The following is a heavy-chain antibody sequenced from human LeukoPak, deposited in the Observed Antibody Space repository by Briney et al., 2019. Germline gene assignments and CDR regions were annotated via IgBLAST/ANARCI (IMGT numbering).Heavy chain of an antibody. Sequence: GGSLRLSCASSGFTFSSYAMSWVRQAPGKGLEGVSAISGSGGSTYYADSVKGRFTIYRDNSKNPLYLQMNRLRAKDTAVYYCAKYYDFWSGELSDAFDIWGQGTLVTVSS. D-gene: IGHD3-3*01. J-gene: IGHJ3*02. CDR1: GFTFSSYA. CDR2: ISGSGGST. V-gene: IGHV3-23*01. CDR3: AKYYDFWSGELSDAFDI.